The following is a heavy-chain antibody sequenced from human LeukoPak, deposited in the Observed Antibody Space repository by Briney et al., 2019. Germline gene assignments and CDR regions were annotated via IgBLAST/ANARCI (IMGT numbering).Heavy chain of an antibody. J-gene: IGHJ4*02. D-gene: IGHD3-9*01. CDR3: ARGTYYDILTGLYYFDY. CDR1: GGSISSYY. Sequence: SETLSLTCTVSGGSISSYYWSWIRQPPGKGLEWIGYIYYSGSTNYNPSLKSRVTTSVDTSKNQFSLKLSSVTAADTAVYYCARGTYYDILTGLYYFDYWGQGTLVTVSS. CDR2: IYYSGST. V-gene: IGHV4-59*01.